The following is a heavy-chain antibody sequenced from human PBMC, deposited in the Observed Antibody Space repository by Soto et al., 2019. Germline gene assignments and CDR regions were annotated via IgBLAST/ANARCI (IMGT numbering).Heavy chain of an antibody. CDR1: GFTFSSYG. CDR3: ARDRSYGPQNYFDY. Sequence: QVQLVESGGGVVQPGRSLRLSCAASGFTFSSYGMHWVRQAPGKGLEWVAVIWYDGSNKYYADSVKGRFTISRDNSKNTLYLQMNSLRAEDTAVYYCARDRSYGPQNYFDYWGQGTLVTVSS. J-gene: IGHJ4*02. D-gene: IGHD3-10*01. CDR2: IWYDGSNK. V-gene: IGHV3-33*01.